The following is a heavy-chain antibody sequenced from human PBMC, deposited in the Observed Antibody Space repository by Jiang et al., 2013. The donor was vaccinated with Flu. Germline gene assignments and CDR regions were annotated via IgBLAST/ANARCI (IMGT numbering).Heavy chain of an antibody. CDR2: INPKTGVT. Sequence: SGAEVKEPGASVTVSCRASGYTFTGFHIHWVRQAPGQGLEWMGWINPKTGVTNYAQDFQGRATMTRDASITTAYMDLSRLNSDDTAVYYCARVPNVMEDYYNGMDVWGQGTTVTVSS. CDR1: GYTFTGFH. V-gene: IGHV1-2*02. CDR3: ARVPNVMEDYYNGMDV. D-gene: IGHD3-16*01. J-gene: IGHJ6*02.